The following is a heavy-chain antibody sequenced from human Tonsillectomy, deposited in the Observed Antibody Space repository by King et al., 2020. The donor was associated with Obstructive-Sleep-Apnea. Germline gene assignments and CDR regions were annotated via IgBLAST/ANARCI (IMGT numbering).Heavy chain of an antibody. CDR3: ARDHWNDGGHAY. V-gene: IGHV3-30*04. CDR1: GFTFSSYA. J-gene: IGHJ4*02. Sequence: QSQLVQSGGGVVQPGRSLRLSCAASGFTFSSYAMHWVRQAPGKGLEWVAVISYDGSNKYYADSVKGRFTISRDNSKNTLYLQMNSLRAEDTAVYYCARDHWNDGGHAYWGQGTLVTVSS. CDR2: ISYDGSNK. D-gene: IGHD1-1*01.